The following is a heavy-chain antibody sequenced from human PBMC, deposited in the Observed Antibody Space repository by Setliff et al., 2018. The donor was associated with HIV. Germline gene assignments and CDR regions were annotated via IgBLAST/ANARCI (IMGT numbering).Heavy chain of an antibody. V-gene: IGHV4-31*03. CDR3: ARTRWGAPVDY. CDR2: IYHSGST. J-gene: IGHJ4*02. Sequence: SETLSLTCTVSGGSVSSGGYYWSWIRQHPGRGLEWIGYIYHSGSTYYNPSLKSRVRISVDTSKNQFSLKLSYVTAADTAVYYCARTRWGAPVDYWGQGILGTVS. D-gene: IGHD3-16*01. CDR1: GGSVSSGGYY.